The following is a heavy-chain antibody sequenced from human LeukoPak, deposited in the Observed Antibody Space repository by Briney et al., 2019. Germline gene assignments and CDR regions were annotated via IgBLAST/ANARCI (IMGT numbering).Heavy chain of an antibody. CDR3: ARLKFYDSTGYSPGHYMDV. CDR2: LYPGVST. J-gene: IGHJ6*03. CDR1: GGPIYSYY. D-gene: IGHD3-22*01. V-gene: IGHV4-4*07. Sequence: SETLSLTCTVSGGPIYSYYWSWIRQTAGKGLEWMGRLYPGVSTNYNPSLKSRVTMSVDTSKKQFALKLSAVTAADTAVYYCARLKFYDSTGYSPGHYMDVWGKGTTVTVSS.